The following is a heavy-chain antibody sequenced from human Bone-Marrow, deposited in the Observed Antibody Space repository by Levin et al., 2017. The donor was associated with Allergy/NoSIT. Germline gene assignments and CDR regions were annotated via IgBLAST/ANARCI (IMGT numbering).Heavy chain of an antibody. J-gene: IGHJ4*02. D-gene: IGHD1-1*01. V-gene: IGHV3-33*01. CDR1: GFTFSNYG. CDR2: IWSDGSDK. CDR3: ARAPTGYFDY. Sequence: GGSLRLSCAVSGFTFSNYGFHWVRQAPGRGLEWVAVIWSDGSDKYYADSVKGRFTISRDNSKNTLFLQMNSLRAEDAAVYYCARAPTGYFDYWGQGTLVTVSS.